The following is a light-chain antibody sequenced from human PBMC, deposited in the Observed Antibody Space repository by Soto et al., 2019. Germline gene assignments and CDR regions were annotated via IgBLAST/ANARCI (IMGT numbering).Light chain of an antibody. CDR3: GQFVSAPPRT. CDR1: QSVSSTF. Sequence: EIVLTQSPGTLSLSPGERATLSCRASQSVSSTFFAWYQQKPGQAPSLLIFGVSNRATGIPDRFSGSGSGTDFTLTISRLEPEDFAVYYCGQFVSAPPRTFGQGTKVEIK. CDR2: GVS. J-gene: IGKJ1*01. V-gene: IGKV3-20*01.